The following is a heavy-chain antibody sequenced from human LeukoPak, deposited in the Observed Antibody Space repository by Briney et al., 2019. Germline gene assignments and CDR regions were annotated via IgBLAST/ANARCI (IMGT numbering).Heavy chain of an antibody. CDR2: ISAYNGNT. D-gene: IGHD3-3*01. CDR1: GYTFTSYG. Sequence: ASVKVSCKASGYTFTSYGISWVRQAPGQGLEWMGWISAYNGNTSYAQKLQGRVTMTTDTSTNTAYMELRSLTSDDTAVYYCARGVRFLEWFPIDYWGQGTLVTVSS. J-gene: IGHJ4*02. CDR3: ARGVRFLEWFPIDY. V-gene: IGHV1-18*01.